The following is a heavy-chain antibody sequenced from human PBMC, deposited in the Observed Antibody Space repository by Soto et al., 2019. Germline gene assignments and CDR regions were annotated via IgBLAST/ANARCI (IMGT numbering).Heavy chain of an antibody. D-gene: IGHD6-19*01. Sequence: QVQLVQSGAEVKKPGASVKVSCKASGYTFTSYGISWVRQAPGQGLEWMGWISAYNGNTNYAQKLQGRGTMTTDTSTSTAYMELRSLRSDDTAVYYCARVLSGWYSSVGNAFDIWGQGTMVTVSS. J-gene: IGHJ3*02. CDR1: GYTFTSYG. CDR3: ARVLSGWYSSVGNAFDI. CDR2: ISAYNGNT. V-gene: IGHV1-18*01.